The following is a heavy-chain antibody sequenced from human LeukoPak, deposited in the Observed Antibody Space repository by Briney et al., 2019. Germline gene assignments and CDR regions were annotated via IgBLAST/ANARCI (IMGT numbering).Heavy chain of an antibody. D-gene: IGHD1-7*01. CDR1: GDSVSSNSAA. CDR2: TYYRSKWYN. V-gene: IGHV6-1*01. J-gene: IGHJ3*02. Sequence: SQTLSLTCAISGDSVSSNSAAWNWIRQSPSRGLEWLGRTYYRSKWYNDYAVSVKSRITINPDTSKNQFSLQLNSVTPEDTAVYYCATDPYYSITGPTGLAFDIWGQGTMVTVSS. CDR3: ATDPYYSITGPTGLAFDI.